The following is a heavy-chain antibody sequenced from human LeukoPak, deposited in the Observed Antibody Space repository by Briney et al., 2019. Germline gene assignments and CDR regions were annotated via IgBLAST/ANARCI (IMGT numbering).Heavy chain of an antibody. V-gene: IGHV1-69*05. D-gene: IGHD6-19*01. Sequence: SVKVSCKASGGTFSSYAISWVRQAPGQGLEWMGGIIPIFGTANYAQKFQGRATITTDESTSTAYMELSSLRSEDTAVYYCAVDIAVAGHFDYWGQGTLVTVSS. CDR3: AVDIAVAGHFDY. J-gene: IGHJ4*02. CDR1: GGTFSSYA. CDR2: IIPIFGTA.